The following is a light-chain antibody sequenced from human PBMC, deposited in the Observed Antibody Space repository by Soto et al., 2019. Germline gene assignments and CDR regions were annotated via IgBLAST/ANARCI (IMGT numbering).Light chain of an antibody. J-gene: IGLJ2*01. CDR3: QSYDSSNHVV. V-gene: IGLV6-57*02. Sequence: NFMLTQPHSVSESPGKTVTISCTGSSGSIASNYVQWYQQRPGSAPTTVIYEDNQRPSGVPDRFSGSIDSSSNSASLTLSGLKTEDEADYYCQSYDSSNHVVFGGGTKLTVL. CDR1: SGSIASNY. CDR2: EDN.